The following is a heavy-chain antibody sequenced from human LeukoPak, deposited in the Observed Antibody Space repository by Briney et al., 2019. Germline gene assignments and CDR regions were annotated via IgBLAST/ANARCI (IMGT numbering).Heavy chain of an antibody. V-gene: IGHV1-69*05. CDR2: IIPVFGTA. J-gene: IGHJ5*02. Sequence: SVKVSCKASGGTFSSYAISWVRQAPGQGLEWMGGIIPVFGTANYAQKFQGRVTVTTDESTSTAYMELSSLRSEDTAVYYCARPTYDSSGYPNWFDPWGQGTLVTVSS. CDR1: GGTFSSYA. CDR3: ARPTYDSSGYPNWFDP. D-gene: IGHD3-22*01.